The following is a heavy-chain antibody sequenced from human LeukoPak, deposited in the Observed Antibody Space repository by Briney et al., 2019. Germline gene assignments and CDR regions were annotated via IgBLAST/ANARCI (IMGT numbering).Heavy chain of an antibody. CDR3: ARDRGYYDTSGYYGGWFDP. Sequence: SETLSLTCTVSGGSISSFYWSWIRQPPGKGLEWIGHMSNSGSTSYNPSLKSRVTISVDTHKNQFSLKLNSVTDADTAVYFCARDRGYYDTSGYYGGWFDPWGQGTLVTVAS. D-gene: IGHD3-22*01. CDR1: GGSISSFY. CDR2: MSNSGST. J-gene: IGHJ5*02. V-gene: IGHV4-59*01.